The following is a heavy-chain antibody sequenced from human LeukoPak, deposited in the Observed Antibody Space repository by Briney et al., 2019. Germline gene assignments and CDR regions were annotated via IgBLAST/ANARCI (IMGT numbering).Heavy chain of an antibody. CDR3: AKELLWFGSPGGMDV. CDR2: ISYDGSNK. Sequence: GGSPRLSCAASGFTFSSYGMHWVRQAPGKGLEWVAVISYDGSNKYYADSVKGRFTISRDNSKNTLYLQMNSLRAEDTAVYYCAKELLWFGSPGGMDVWGQGTTVTVSS. CDR1: GFTFSSYG. J-gene: IGHJ6*02. V-gene: IGHV3-30*18. D-gene: IGHD3-10*01.